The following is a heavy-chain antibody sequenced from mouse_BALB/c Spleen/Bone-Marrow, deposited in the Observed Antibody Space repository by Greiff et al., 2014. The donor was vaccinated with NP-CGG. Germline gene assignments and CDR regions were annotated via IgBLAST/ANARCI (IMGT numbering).Heavy chain of an antibody. CDR2: IYPGTGST. J-gene: IGHJ1*01. Sequence: KQSGSELVRPGASVKLSCKASGYTFTSYWMHWVKQRPEQGLEWIGNIYPGTGSTNYDEKFKSKGTLTVDTSSRTAYMHLSSLTSEDSAVYFCTRRGLSYWYFDVWGAGTTVTVSS. D-gene: IGHD3-3*01. V-gene: IGHV1S22*01. CDR3: TRRGLSYWYFDV. CDR1: GYTFTSYW.